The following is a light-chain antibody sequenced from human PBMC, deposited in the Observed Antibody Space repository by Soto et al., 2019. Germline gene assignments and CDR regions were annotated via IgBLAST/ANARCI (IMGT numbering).Light chain of an antibody. CDR2: GAS. J-gene: IGKJ4*01. Sequence: EIVMTQSPATLSVSPGERATLSCRASQSISRNLAWYQQKPGQAPGLLIYGASTRATGIPARFSGSGSGTEFTLTISSLQSEDFAVYYCQQFNTWPPVTFGGGTKVDIK. CDR1: QSISRN. CDR3: QQFNTWPPVT. V-gene: IGKV3-15*01.